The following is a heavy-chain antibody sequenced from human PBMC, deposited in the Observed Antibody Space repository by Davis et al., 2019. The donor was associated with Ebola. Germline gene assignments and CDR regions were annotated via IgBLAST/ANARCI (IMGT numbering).Heavy chain of an antibody. J-gene: IGHJ5*02. V-gene: IGHV4-59*08. CDR2: IYYSGTT. CDR3: ARRGTSSWYAGWFDP. D-gene: IGHD6-13*01. CDR1: GGSINNYY. Sequence: MPSETLSLTCTVSGGSINNYYWTWIRQAQGKGLEWIGDIYYSGTTNYNPSLTSRLTISVDTSKNQFSLKLSSVTAADTAMYYCARRGTSSWYAGWFDPWGQGTLVTVSS.